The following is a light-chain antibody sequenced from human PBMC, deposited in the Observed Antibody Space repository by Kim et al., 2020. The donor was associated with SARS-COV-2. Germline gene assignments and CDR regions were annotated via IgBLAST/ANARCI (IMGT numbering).Light chain of an antibody. Sequence: LSLSPGERATLSCRASQSVRSYLAWYQQKPGQAPRLLIYDASNRATGIPARFSGSGSGTDFTLTISSLEAEDFAVYYCQQRSNGYTFGQGTKLEI. CDR1: QSVRSY. J-gene: IGKJ2*01. V-gene: IGKV3-11*01. CDR3: QQRSNGYT. CDR2: DAS.